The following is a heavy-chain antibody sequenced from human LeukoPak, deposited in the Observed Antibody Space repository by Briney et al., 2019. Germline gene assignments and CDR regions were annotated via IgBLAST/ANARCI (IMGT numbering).Heavy chain of an antibody. V-gene: IGHV4-59*01. Sequence: KPSETLSLTCTVPGGSISNYYWSWIRQPPGKGLEWIGYIYYSGSTNYNPSLKSRVTISVDTSKNQFSLKLRSVTAADTAVYYCARGYSGSYLANSNWYFDLWGRGTLVTVSS. CDR1: GGSISNYY. CDR2: IYYSGST. CDR3: ARGYSGSYLANSNWYFDL. D-gene: IGHD1-26*01. J-gene: IGHJ2*01.